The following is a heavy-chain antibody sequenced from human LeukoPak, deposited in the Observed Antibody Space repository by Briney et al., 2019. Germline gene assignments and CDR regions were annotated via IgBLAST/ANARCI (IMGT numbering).Heavy chain of an antibody. CDR2: INSDGSST. D-gene: IGHD3-22*01. CDR3: ARAYYYDSSGYYHFDY. CDR1: GFTFSSYW. Sequence: AGGSLRLSCAASGFTFSSYWMHWVRQAPGKGLVWVSRINSDGSSTSYADSVKGRFTISRDNAKNTLYLQMNSLRAEDTAVYYCARAYYYDSSGYYHFDYWGQGTLVTVSS. V-gene: IGHV3-74*01. J-gene: IGHJ4*02.